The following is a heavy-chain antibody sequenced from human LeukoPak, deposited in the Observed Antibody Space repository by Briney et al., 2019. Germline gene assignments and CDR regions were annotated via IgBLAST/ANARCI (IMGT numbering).Heavy chain of an antibody. D-gene: IGHD2-2*01. J-gene: IGHJ5*02. Sequence: GASVKVSCKASGYTFTGYYMHWVRQAPGQGLEWMGWINPSSGGTNYAQKFQGRVTMTRDTSISTAYMEVSRLRSDDTAVYYCARDHQLPLLGWFDPWGQGTLVTVSS. CDR1: GYTFTGYY. CDR3: ARDHQLPLLGWFDP. CDR2: INPSSGGT. V-gene: IGHV1-2*02.